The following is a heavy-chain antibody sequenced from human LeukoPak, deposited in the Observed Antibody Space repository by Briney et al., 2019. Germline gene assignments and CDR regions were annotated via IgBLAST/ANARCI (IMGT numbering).Heavy chain of an antibody. CDR2: IKQDGSEK. D-gene: IGHD6-19*01. J-gene: IGHJ4*02. Sequence: GGSLRLSCAASGSTFSSYWMSWVRQAPGKGLEWVANIKQDGSEKYYVDSVKGRFTISRDNAKNSLYLQMNSLRAEDTAVYYCARGDSSGWLVYWGQGTPVTVSS. V-gene: IGHV3-7*01. CDR1: GSTFSSYW. CDR3: ARGDSSGWLVY.